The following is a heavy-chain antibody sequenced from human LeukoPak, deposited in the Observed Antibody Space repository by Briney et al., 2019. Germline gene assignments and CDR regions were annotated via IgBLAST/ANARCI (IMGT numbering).Heavy chain of an antibody. CDR2: ISYDGSNK. V-gene: IGHV3-30*18. Sequence: PGRSLRLSCAASGFTFSSYGMHWVRQAPGKGLEWVAVISYDGSNKYYADSVKGRFTISRDNSKNTLYLQMNSLRAEDTAVYYCAKAPIVSCSGAFCYPFDSWGQGTLVTVSS. CDR3: AKAPIVSCSGAFCYPFDS. D-gene: IGHD2-15*01. CDR1: GFTFSSYG. J-gene: IGHJ4*02.